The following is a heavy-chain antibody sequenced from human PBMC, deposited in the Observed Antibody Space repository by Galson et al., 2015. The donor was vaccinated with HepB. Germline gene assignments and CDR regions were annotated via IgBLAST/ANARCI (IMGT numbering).Heavy chain of an antibody. J-gene: IGHJ4*02. V-gene: IGHV1-69*04. D-gene: IGHD1-26*01. CDR3: ARERVVGANTADY. Sequence: SVKVSCKASGGTFSSYAISWVRQAPGQGLEWMGRIIPILGIANYAQKFQGRVTITADKSTSTAYMELSSLRSEDTAVYYCARERVVGANTADYWGQGTLVTVSS. CDR1: GGTFSSYA. CDR2: IIPILGIA.